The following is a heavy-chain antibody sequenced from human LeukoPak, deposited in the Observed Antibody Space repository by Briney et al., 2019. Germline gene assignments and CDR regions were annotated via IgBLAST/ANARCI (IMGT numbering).Heavy chain of an antibody. D-gene: IGHD2-15*01. Sequence: GESLRTSCKGSGYSFTSYWISWVRQMPGKGLEWMGRIDPSDSYTNYSPSFRGHVTISVDKSISTAYLQWSSLKASDTAMYYCARRLQRHFDYWGQGTLVTVSS. CDR3: ARRLQRHFDY. V-gene: IGHV5-10-1*01. CDR1: GYSFTSYW. CDR2: IDPSDSYT. J-gene: IGHJ4*02.